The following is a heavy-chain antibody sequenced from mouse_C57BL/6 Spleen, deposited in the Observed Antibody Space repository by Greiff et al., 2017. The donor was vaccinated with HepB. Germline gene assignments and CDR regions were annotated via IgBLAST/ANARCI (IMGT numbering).Heavy chain of an antibody. V-gene: IGHV3-6*01. CDR3: ARHYYSTPFAY. J-gene: IGHJ3*01. Sequence: ESGPGLVKPSQSLSLTCSVTGYSITSGYYWNWIRQFPGNKLEWMGYISYDGSNNYNPSLKNRISITRDTSKNQFFLKLNSVTTEDTATYYCARHYYSTPFAYWGQGTLVTVSA. D-gene: IGHD2-5*01. CDR1: GYSITSGYY. CDR2: ISYDGSN.